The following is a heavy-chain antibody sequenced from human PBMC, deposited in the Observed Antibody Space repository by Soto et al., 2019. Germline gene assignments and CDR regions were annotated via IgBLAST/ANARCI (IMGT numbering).Heavy chain of an antibody. J-gene: IGHJ6*02. CDR1: GYTLTEFF. CDR3: ENLEMFGGMDV. CDR2: FDPEDGET. V-gene: IGHV1-24*01. D-gene: IGHD3-10*02. Sequence: ASVKVSCKVSGYTLTEFFMHWVRQAPGKGLEWMGGFDPEDGETIYAQKFQGRVTMTEDTSTDTAYMELSSLRSEDTAVYYCENLEMFGGMDVWGQGTTVTVSS.